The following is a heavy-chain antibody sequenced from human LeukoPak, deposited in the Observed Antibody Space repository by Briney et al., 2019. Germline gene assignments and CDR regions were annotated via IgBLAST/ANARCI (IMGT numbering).Heavy chain of an antibody. Sequence: GGSLRLSCAACGFTFSSYDMHWVRQAPGKGLEWVSYITSDSSSIYYGDSVKGRFTISRDNAKNSLYLQMNSLRVEDTAVYYCARGWAYYYYYGMDVWGQGTTVTVSS. CDR3: ARGWAYYYYYGMDV. CDR2: ITSDSSSI. V-gene: IGHV3-48*01. J-gene: IGHJ6*02. D-gene: IGHD6-19*01. CDR1: GFTFSSYD.